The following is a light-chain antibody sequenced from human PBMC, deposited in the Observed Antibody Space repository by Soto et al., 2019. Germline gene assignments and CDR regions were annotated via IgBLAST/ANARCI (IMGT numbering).Light chain of an antibody. J-gene: IGKJ5*01. CDR3: HQYNNWPPFT. V-gene: IGKV3-15*01. CDR2: AAS. CDR1: LSVYSS. Sequence: EIVMTQSPATLSVSPGERATLSCRASLSVYSSLAWYQQRPGQAPRLLIYAASIRATGVPARCSGSGSGTELTLTISSLQSEDSAVYYCHQYNNWPPFTFGQGTRLEI.